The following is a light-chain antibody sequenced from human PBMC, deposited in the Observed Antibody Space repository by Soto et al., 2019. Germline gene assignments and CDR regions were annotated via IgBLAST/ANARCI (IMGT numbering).Light chain of an antibody. V-gene: IGKV3-11*01. CDR2: DAS. Sequence: EIVLTQSPGTLSLSPGERATLSVRASQSVSSYLAWYQQKPGQAPRLLIYDASNRATGIPARFSGSGSGTDFTLTISSLEPEDFAVYYCQQRSNWPPTFGQGTKVDI. CDR3: QQRSNWPPT. J-gene: IGKJ1*01. CDR1: QSVSSY.